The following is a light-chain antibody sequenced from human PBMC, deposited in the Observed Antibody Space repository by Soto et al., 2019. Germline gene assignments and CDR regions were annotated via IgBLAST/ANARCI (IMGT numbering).Light chain of an antibody. CDR2: DVS. J-gene: IGLJ2*01. V-gene: IGLV2-14*01. CDR1: SSDVGGYNY. Sequence: QSALTQPASVSGSPGQSITISCTGTSSDVGGYNYVSWYQQHPGKAPKLMIYDVSNRPSGVSNRFSDSKSGNTASLTISGLQPEDEDDYYCSSYTGSSTLVFGGGTKVTVL. CDR3: SSYTGSSTLV.